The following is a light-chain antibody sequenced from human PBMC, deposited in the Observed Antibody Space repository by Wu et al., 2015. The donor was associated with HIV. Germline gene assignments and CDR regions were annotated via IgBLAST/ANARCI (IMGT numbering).Light chain of an antibody. V-gene: IGKV3-20*01. Sequence: EIVLTQSPGTLSLSPGERATLSCRASQSINRNYLAWYQQKSGQAPRLLIYGRSSRATGIPDRFSGSGSGTDFTLTISGLGPEDFAVYYCQQYGLSPQTFGQGTKVEIK. J-gene: IGKJ1*01. CDR3: QQYGLSPQT. CDR1: QSINRNY. CDR2: GRS.